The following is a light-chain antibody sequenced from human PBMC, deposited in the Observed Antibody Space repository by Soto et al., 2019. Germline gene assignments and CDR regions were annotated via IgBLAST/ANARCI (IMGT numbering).Light chain of an antibody. V-gene: IGKV1-5*03. CDR3: QQYNSYPLT. Sequence: DIQMTQSPSTLSASVGDRVTITCRASQSISSWLAWYQQKPGQAPNLLIYKASSLESGDPSRFTGSGSGTEFTITISSLQPDDFATYYCQQYNSYPLTFGGGTKVEIK. J-gene: IGKJ4*01. CDR2: KAS. CDR1: QSISSW.